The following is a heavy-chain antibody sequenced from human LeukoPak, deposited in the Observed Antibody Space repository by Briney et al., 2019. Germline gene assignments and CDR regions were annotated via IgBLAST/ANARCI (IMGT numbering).Heavy chain of an antibody. V-gene: IGHV3-48*04. D-gene: IGHD4-17*01. CDR1: GFPFSSYS. CDR3: ASVPRYGDSQGTFDI. CDR2: ISPSSDKI. J-gene: IGHJ3*02. Sequence: PGGSLRLSCAASGFPFSSYSMNWVRQAPGKGLEWVSFISPSSDKIHYADSVKGRFTISRDNAKNSLYLQMNSLRAEDTAVYYCASVPRYGDSQGTFDIWGQGTMVTISS.